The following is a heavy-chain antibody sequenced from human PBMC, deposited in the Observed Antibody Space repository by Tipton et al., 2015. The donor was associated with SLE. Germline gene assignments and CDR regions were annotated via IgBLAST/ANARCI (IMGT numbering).Heavy chain of an antibody. Sequence: TLSLTCTVSGGSISSSTYYWGWIRQPPGKGLERIGSFHYSGSTYYNPSLNSRVTISVDTSKNQFSLRLNSVTAADTAVYYCATDGDYWGQGTLVTVSS. V-gene: IGHV4-39*07. D-gene: IGHD5-24*01. J-gene: IGHJ4*02. CDR3: ATDGDY. CDR1: GGSISSSTYY. CDR2: FHYSGST.